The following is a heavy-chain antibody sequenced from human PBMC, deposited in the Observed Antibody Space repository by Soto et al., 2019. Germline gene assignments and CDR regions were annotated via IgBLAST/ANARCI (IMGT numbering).Heavy chain of an antibody. CDR1: GGSFSGYY. D-gene: IGHD3-9*01. CDR2: INHSGST. Sequence: PSETLSLTGAVYGGSFSGYYWSWIRQPPGKGLEWIGEINHSGSTNYNPSLKSRVSISVDTSKNQFSLKLSSVTAPDTAVYSCARDSISPTYYYHGMDVWGQGTTVTVSS. V-gene: IGHV4-34*01. J-gene: IGHJ6*02. CDR3: ARDSISPTYYYHGMDV.